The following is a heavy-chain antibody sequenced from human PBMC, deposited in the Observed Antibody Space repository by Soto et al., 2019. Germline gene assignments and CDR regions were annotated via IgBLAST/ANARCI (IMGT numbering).Heavy chain of an antibody. J-gene: IGHJ6*02. CDR3: AKGEGPRAVAGSLYYYGMDV. Sequence: QVQLVQSGAEVKKPGSSVKVSCKASGGTFSNYTISWVRQAPRQGLEWVGGIIPIDGTVISAQKFQGRVTITADKSTTTAYMELSSLRSEDTAVYYCAKGEGPRAVAGSLYYYGMDVWGQGTPVTVS. D-gene: IGHD6-19*01. V-gene: IGHV1-69*06. CDR2: IIPIDGTV. CDR1: GGTFSNYT.